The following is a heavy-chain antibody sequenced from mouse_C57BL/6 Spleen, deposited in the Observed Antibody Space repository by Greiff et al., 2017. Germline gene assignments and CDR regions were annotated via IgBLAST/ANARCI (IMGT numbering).Heavy chain of an antibody. J-gene: IGHJ1*03. V-gene: IGHV1-82*01. CDR3: ARNYGGYFDV. CDR1: GYAFSSSS. Sequence: QVQLQQSGPELVKPGASVKISCKASGYAFSSSSMNWVKQRPGKGLEWIGRIYPGDGDTNYNGKFKGKATLTADKSSSTAYMQLSSLTSEDSAVYFCARNYGGYFDVWGTGTTVTVSS. D-gene: IGHD1-1*01. CDR2: IYPGDGDT.